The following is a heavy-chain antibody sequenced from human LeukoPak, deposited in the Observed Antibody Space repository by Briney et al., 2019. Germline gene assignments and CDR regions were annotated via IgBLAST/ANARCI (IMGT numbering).Heavy chain of an antibody. Sequence: GGSLRLSCAASGFTFSSYSMNWVRQAPGKGLEWVSSISSSSTYIYYADSMKGRFTISRDNAKNSLYLQMNSLRAEDTAVYYCAREKVTGTNPLFTRPNYYMDVWGKGTTVTVSS. V-gene: IGHV3-21*01. CDR1: GFTFSSYS. J-gene: IGHJ6*03. CDR2: ISSSSTYI. D-gene: IGHD6-19*01. CDR3: AREKVTGTNPLFTRPNYYMDV.